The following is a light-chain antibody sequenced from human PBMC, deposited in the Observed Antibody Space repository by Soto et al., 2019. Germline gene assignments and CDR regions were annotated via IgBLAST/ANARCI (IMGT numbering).Light chain of an antibody. J-gene: IGKJ5*01. CDR2: DAS. Sequence: EVVLTQSPATLSFSPGERATLSCRASQSVSSYLAWYQQKPGQAPRLLIYDASNRATGIPARFSGSGSGTDFTLTINSLEPEDSAVYYCQQRSNWPSITFGQGTRLEIK. CDR3: QQRSNWPSIT. V-gene: IGKV3-11*01. CDR1: QSVSSY.